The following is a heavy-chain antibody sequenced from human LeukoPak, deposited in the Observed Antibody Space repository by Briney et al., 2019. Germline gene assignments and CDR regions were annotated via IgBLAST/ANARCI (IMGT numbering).Heavy chain of an antibody. J-gene: IGHJ5*02. Sequence: GASVKVSCKASGYTFTSYYMHWVRQAPGQGLEWMGIINPSGDFRSYAQKFKGRVTVTRDMSTRTVYMELSDLRPDDTAVYYCARDFSGEWEQVTGWWLDPWGQGTLVIVSS. V-gene: IGHV1-46*01. CDR1: GYTFTSYY. D-gene: IGHD3-16*01. CDR3: ARDFSGEWEQVTGWWLDP. CDR2: INPSGDFR.